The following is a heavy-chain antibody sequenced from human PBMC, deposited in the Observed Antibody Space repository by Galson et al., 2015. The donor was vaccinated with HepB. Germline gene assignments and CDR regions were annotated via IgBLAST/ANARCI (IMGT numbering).Heavy chain of an antibody. CDR2: INRDGGEI. D-gene: IGHD6-13*01. J-gene: IGHJ6*02. CDR1: GFTFSSYW. V-gene: IGHV3-7*03. CDR3: AKRRYCSSWTYGMDV. Sequence: SLRLSCAASGFTFSSYWMTWVRQAPGKGLEWVSNINRDGGEIYYVDSVKGRFTISRDNSKNTLYLQMNSLRAEDTAVYYCAKRRYCSSWTYGMDVWVQGTTVTVSS.